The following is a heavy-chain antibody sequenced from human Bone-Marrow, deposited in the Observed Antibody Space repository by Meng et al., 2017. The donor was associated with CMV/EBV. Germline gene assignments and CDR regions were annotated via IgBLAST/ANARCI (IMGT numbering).Heavy chain of an antibody. Sequence: KVSCKGSGYSFTTYWIAWVRQMPGKGLEWMGIMYPGGSETTYSPSFHGQVTISVDKSISTAYLQWSSLKASDTAMYYCARTMAEGGTGGFDYWGQGTLVTVSS. D-gene: IGHD1-1*01. V-gene: IGHV5-51*01. CDR2: MYPGGSET. J-gene: IGHJ4*02. CDR3: ARTMAEGGTGGFDY. CDR1: GYSFTTYW.